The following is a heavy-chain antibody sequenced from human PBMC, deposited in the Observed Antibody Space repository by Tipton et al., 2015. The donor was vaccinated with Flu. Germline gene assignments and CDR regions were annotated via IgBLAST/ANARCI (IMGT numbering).Heavy chain of an antibody. D-gene: IGHD3-10*01. J-gene: IGHJ4*02. Sequence: QLVQSGAEVKKPGESLKISREGSGYSFTSYWIGWVRQMPGKGLEWMGIIYPGDSDTRYIPSFQGQVTLSVDKSISTAYLQWCGPRASDSALYYCSRRIGSSGMYFFDCWGQGTLVSV. V-gene: IGHV5-51*01. CDR1: GYSFTSYW. CDR3: SRRIGSSGMYFFDC. CDR2: IYPGDSDT.